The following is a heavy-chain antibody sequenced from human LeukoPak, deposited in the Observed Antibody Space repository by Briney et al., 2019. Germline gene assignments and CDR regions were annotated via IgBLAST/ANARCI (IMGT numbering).Heavy chain of an antibody. V-gene: IGHV3-21*01. Sequence: GGSLRLSCAASGFTFSHYAMTWVRQAPGKGLEWVSSISSSSSYIYYADSVKGRFTISRDNAKNSLYLQMNSLRAEDTAVYYCARGPGIAAAGNKTLYYYYYMDVWGKGTTVTVSS. CDR1: GFTFSHYA. J-gene: IGHJ6*03. D-gene: IGHD6-13*01. CDR3: ARGPGIAAAGNKTLYYYYYMDV. CDR2: ISSSSSYI.